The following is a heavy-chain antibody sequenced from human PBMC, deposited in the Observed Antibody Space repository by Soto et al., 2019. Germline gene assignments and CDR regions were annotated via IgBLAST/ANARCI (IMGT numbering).Heavy chain of an antibody. D-gene: IGHD2-2*01. CDR2: IYYSGST. V-gene: IGHV4-59*01. CDR1: GGSISSYY. CDR3: ARGSIVVVPAAGGGYYYYYGMDV. J-gene: IGHJ6*02. Sequence: SETLSLTCTVSGGSISSYYWSWIRQPPGKGLEWIGYIYYSGSTNYNPSLKSRVTISVDTSKNQFSLKLSSVTAADTAVYCCARGSIVVVPAAGGGYYYYYGMDVWGQGTTVTVSS.